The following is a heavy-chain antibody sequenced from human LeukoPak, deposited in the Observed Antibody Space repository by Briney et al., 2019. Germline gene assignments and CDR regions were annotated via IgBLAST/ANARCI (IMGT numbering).Heavy chain of an antibody. CDR3: TRGGVGATDYFDY. D-gene: IGHD1-26*01. V-gene: IGHV5-51*01. Sequence: GESLKISCKGSGYSFNSYWIAWVRQMPGKGLEWMGIMYPGDSDPRYSPSFQGQVTISVDKSIGTAYLQWTSLKASDIAMYYCTRGGVGATDYFDYWGQGTLVTVSS. CDR1: GYSFNSYW. J-gene: IGHJ4*02. CDR2: MYPGDSDP.